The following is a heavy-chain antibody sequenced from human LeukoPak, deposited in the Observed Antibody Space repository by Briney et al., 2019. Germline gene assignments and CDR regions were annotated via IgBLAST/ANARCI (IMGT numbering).Heavy chain of an antibody. CDR3: ARDLGSLVGGVVVDYDFWSGLDY. CDR2: ISYDGSNK. CDR1: GFTFSSYA. V-gene: IGHV3-30*04. J-gene: IGHJ4*02. D-gene: IGHD3-3*01. Sequence: GGSLRLSCAASGFTFSSYAMHWVRQAPGKGLEWVAVISYDGSNKYYADSVKGRFTISRDNSKNTLYLQMNSLRAEDTAVYYCARDLGSLVGGVVVDYDFWSGLDYWGQGTLVTVSS.